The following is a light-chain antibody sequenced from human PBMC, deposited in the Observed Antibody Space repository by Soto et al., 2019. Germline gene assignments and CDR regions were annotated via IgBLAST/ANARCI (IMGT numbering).Light chain of an antibody. CDR1: SSDIGAYDL. J-gene: IGLJ1*01. CDR2: EVT. CDR3: SSYTGGNPSYV. V-gene: IGLV2-14*01. Sequence: QSALTQPASVSGSPGQSITISCSGTSSDIGAYDLVSWYQQHPGRAPKLIIYEVTIRPSGVSDRFSGSKSGNTASLTVSGLQAEDEADYYCSSYTGGNPSYVFGTGTKLTVL.